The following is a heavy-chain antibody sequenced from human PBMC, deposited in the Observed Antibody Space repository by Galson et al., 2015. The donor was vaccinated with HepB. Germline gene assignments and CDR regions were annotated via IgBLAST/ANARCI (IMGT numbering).Heavy chain of an antibody. V-gene: IGHV3-15*01. J-gene: IGHJ4*02. D-gene: IGHD4-17*01. Sequence: SLRLSCAASGFTFSNAWMSWVRQAPGKGLEWVGRIKSKTDGGTTDYAAPVKGRFTISRDDSKNTLYLQMNSLKTEDTAVYYCTTDLVGDYVVDYWGQGTLVTVSS. CDR1: GFTFSNAW. CDR3: TTDLVGDYVVDY. CDR2: IKSKTDGGTT.